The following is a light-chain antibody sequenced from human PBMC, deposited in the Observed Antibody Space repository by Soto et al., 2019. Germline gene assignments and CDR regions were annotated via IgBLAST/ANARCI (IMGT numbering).Light chain of an antibody. V-gene: IGLV1-40*01. Sequence: QSVLTQPPSVSGAPGQRVTISCTGSSSHIGAGYDVHWYQQLPGTATKLLIYGNSNRTSGVPDRFSGSKSGTSASLAITGLQAEYEADYYCQSYDSTLSGGVFGGGTKLTVL. J-gene: IGLJ3*02. CDR3: QSYDSTLSGGV. CDR1: SSHIGAGYD. CDR2: GNS.